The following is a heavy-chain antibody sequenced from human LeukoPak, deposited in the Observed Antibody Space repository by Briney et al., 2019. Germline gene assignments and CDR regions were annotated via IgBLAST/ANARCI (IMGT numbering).Heavy chain of an antibody. CDR3: TTGPGYYGSGSYYNRL. J-gene: IGHJ4*02. CDR2: IKSKTDGGTT. CDR1: GFTFSNAW. D-gene: IGHD3-10*01. Sequence: GGSLRLSCAASGFTFSNAWMSWVRQAPGKGLEWVGRIKSKTDGGTTDYAAPVKGRFTISRDDSKNTLYLQMNSLKTEDTAVYYCTTGPGYYGSGSYYNRLWGQGTLVTVSS. V-gene: IGHV3-15*01.